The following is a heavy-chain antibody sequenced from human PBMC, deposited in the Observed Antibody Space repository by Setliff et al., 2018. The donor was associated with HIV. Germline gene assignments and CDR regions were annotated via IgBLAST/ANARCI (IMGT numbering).Heavy chain of an antibody. J-gene: IGHJ4*02. D-gene: IGHD6-19*01. Sequence: ASVKVSCKASGYIFTGYYMHWVRQAPGQELGWMGRINPNSGSTNYAQKLQGRVAMTRDTSISTAYTELSSLRSDDTAVYYCARLPYSSGWYLDYWGQGTLVTVSS. CDR3: ARLPYSSGWYLDY. CDR2: INPNSGST. CDR1: GYIFTGYY. V-gene: IGHV1-2*06.